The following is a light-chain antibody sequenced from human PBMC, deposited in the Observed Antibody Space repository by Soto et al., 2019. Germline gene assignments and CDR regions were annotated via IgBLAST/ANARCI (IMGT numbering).Light chain of an antibody. Sequence: QSALTQRASVSGSPGQSFTISCTGTSSDVGRYNYVSWYQQHPGKAPKLMIHDVSNRPSGVSDRFSGSKSGNTASLTISGLQAEDEADYYCSSYTSSSTLYAFGTGTKLTVL. V-gene: IGLV2-14*01. J-gene: IGLJ1*01. CDR2: DVS. CDR3: SSYTSSSTLYA. CDR1: SSDVGRYNY.